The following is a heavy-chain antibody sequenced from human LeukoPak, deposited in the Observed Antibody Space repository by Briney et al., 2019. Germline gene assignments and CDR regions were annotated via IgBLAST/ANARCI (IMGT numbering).Heavy chain of an antibody. J-gene: IGHJ6*03. Sequence: SETLSLTCTVSGGSISSYYWSWIRQPARKGLEWIGRIYTSGSTNYNPSLKSRVTMSVDTSKNQFSLKLNSVTAADTAVYYCARSDFWSEAYYYYTDVWDKGNTTTVSS. D-gene: IGHD3-3*01. V-gene: IGHV4-4*07. CDR3: ARSDFWSEAYYYYTDV. CDR1: GGSISSYY. CDR2: IYTSGST.